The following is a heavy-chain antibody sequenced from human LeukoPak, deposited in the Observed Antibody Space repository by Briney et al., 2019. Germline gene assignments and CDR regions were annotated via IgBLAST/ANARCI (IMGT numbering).Heavy chain of an antibody. CDR2: IYYSGST. Sequence: SSETLSLTCTVSGVSISSYYWNWIRQPPGKGLEWIGYIYYSGSTNYNPSLKSRVTISVDTSKNQFSLNLTSVTAADTAVYYCARFTPQGYGWGGYNRFDPWGQGTLVTVSS. J-gene: IGHJ5*02. V-gene: IGHV4-59*01. CDR1: GVSISSYY. D-gene: IGHD3-16*01. CDR3: ARFTPQGYGWGGYNRFDP.